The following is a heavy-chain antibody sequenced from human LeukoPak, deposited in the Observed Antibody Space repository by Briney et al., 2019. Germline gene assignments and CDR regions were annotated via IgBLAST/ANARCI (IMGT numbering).Heavy chain of an antibody. CDR2: IKQDGSEK. CDR1: GFTFSSYW. J-gene: IGHJ3*02. V-gene: IGHV3-7*01. Sequence: GGSLRLSCAASGFTFSSYWMSWVRQAPGKGLEWVANIKQDGSEKYYVDSVKGRFTISRDNAKNSLYLQMNSPRAEDTAVYYCARYFDSSGWDLDAFDIWGQGTMVTVSS. D-gene: IGHD6-19*01. CDR3: ARYFDSSGWDLDAFDI.